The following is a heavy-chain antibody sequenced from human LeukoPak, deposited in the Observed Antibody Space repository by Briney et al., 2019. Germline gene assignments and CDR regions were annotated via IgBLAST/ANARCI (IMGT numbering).Heavy chain of an antibody. CDR3: ARPRRAERDEDF. CDR2: ICPGDSDT. V-gene: IGHV5-51*01. J-gene: IGHJ4*02. D-gene: IGHD1-1*01. CDR1: GYSFSNYW. Sequence: PGESLKISCKGSGYSFSNYWIGWVRQMPGRGLEWMGIICPGDSDTRYNPSFQGQVTISADKSISTAYLQWSSLKASESAMYYCARPRRAERDEDFWGQGTLVTVSS.